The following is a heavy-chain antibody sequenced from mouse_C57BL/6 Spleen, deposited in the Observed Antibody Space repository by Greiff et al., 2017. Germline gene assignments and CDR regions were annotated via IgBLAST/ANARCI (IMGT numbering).Heavy chain of an antibody. J-gene: IGHJ1*03. CDR3: ARGGDYGGGYFDV. V-gene: IGHV1-64*01. CDR1: GYTFTSYW. Sequence: VQLQQPGAELVKPGASVTLSCKASGYTFTSYWMHWVKQRPGQGLEWIGMIHPNSGSTNYNEKFKSKATLTVDKSSSTAYMQLSSLTSEDSAVYYCARGGDYGGGYFDVWGTGTTVTVSS. D-gene: IGHD2-4*01. CDR2: IHPNSGST.